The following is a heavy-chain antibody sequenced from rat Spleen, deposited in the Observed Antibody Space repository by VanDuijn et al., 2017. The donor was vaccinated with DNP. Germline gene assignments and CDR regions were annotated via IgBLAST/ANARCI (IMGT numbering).Heavy chain of an antibody. V-gene: IGHV5-22*01. J-gene: IGHJ2*01. Sequence: EVQLVKSGGGLVQPGRSLTLSCAASGFTFSDYYMAWVRQAPTKGLEWVAYIRYDGGSTYYGDSVKGRFTISRDNAKSTLYLQTNSLRSEDMATYYWARWASTVAGYFDFWGQGVMVTVSS. CDR3: ARWASTVAGYFDF. D-gene: IGHD1-3*01. CDR2: IRYDGGST. CDR1: GFTFSDYY.